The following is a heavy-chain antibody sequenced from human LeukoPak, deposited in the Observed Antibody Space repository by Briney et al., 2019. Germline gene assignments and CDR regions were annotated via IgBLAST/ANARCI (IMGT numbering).Heavy chain of an antibody. CDR2: IIGSSGST. CDR3: AKGAYNYIEIAYSDY. CDR1: GFSFNNYA. Sequence: PGGSLRLSCVASGFSFNNYAMNWVRQAPGKGLEWVSLIIGSSGSTFYADSVKGRFTISRDKSKNTLYLQMNSLRAEDTAVYYCAKGAYNYIEIAYSDYWGQGSLVTVSS. D-gene: IGHD5-24*01. V-gene: IGHV3-23*01. J-gene: IGHJ4*02.